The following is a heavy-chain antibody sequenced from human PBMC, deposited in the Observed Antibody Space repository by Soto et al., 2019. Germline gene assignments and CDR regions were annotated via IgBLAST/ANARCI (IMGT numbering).Heavy chain of an antibody. CDR2: IYYSGGT. J-gene: IGHJ4*02. D-gene: IGHD2-15*01. CDR3: ARLGYCSGGSCYADY. Sequence: PSETLSLTCTVSGGSISSYYWSWIRQPPGKGLEWIGYIYYSGGTNYNPSLKSRVTISVDTSKNQFSLKLSSVTAADTAVYYCARLGYCSGGSCYADYWGQGTLVTVSS. CDR1: GGSISSYY. V-gene: IGHV4-59*08.